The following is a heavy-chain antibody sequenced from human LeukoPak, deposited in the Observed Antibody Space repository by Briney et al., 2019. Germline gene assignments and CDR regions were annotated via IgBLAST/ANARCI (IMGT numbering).Heavy chain of an antibody. Sequence: SETLSLTCTVSGGSISSSSYYWVWIRQPPGKGLEWIGSIYYSGSTYYNPSLESRVTISVDTSKNQFSLKLSSVTAADTAVYYCARVKPPRLTSYYYYSYYMDVWGKGTTVTVSS. CDR1: GGSISSSSYY. CDR2: IYYSGST. CDR3: ARVKPPRLTSYYYYSYYMDV. D-gene: IGHD1-14*01. J-gene: IGHJ6*03. V-gene: IGHV4-39*07.